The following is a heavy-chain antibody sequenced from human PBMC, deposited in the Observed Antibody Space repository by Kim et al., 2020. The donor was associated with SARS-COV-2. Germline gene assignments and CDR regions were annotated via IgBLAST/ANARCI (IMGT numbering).Heavy chain of an antibody. Sequence: GGSLRLSCAASGFSVYNYAMSWVRQAPGKGLEWVSAIGGGVTNTFYADSVKGRFTISRDSSKNTLYLQMSSLRVDDTAIYYCATRGTGEASHLRWGEG. CDR2: IGGGVTNT. CDR1: GFSVYNYA. D-gene: IGHD1-1*01. CDR3: ATRGTGEASHLR. V-gene: IGHV3-23*01. J-gene: IGHJ4*02.